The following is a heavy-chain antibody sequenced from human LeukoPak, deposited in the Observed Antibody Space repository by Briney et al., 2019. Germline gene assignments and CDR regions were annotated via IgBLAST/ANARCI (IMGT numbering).Heavy chain of an antibody. CDR1: GGTFSSYA. J-gene: IGHJ5*02. CDR2: MIPIFGTA. Sequence: SVKVSCKASGGTFSSYAISWVRQAPGQGLEWMGGMIPIFGTANYAQKFQGRVTITADESTSTAYMELSSLRSEDTAVYYCAREMLGYYDSSGYQNWFDPWGQGTLVTVSS. CDR3: AREMLGYYDSSGYQNWFDP. D-gene: IGHD3-22*01. V-gene: IGHV1-69*13.